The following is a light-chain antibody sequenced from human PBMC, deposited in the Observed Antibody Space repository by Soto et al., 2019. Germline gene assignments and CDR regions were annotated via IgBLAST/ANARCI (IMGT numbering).Light chain of an antibody. V-gene: IGKV1-17*01. J-gene: IGKJ4*01. CDR1: QGIRND. CDR3: LQQNSFPLT. Sequence: DIQMIQSPSSLSASVGDRVTITCRASQGIRNDLAWYQQKPGKAPKRLIYVASSLQSGVPSRFSGSGSGTEVTLTISSLQPEDSASYYCLQQNSFPLTFGGGTKVEIK. CDR2: VAS.